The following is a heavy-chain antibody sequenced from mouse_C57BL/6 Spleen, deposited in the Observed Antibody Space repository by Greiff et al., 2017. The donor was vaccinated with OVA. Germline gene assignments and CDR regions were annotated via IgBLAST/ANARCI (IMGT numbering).Heavy chain of an antibody. V-gene: IGHV1-55*01. CDR1: GYTFTSYW. J-gene: IGHJ2*01. CDR3: ARWGLRQGDYFDY. CDR2: IYPGSGST. Sequence: QVQLQQPGAELVKPGASVKMSCKASGYTFTSYWITWVKQRPGQGLAWIGDIYPGSGSTNYNEKFKSKATLTVDTASSTAYMQLSSLTSEDSAVYYGARWGLRQGDYFDYWGQGTTLTVSS. D-gene: IGHD2-4*01.